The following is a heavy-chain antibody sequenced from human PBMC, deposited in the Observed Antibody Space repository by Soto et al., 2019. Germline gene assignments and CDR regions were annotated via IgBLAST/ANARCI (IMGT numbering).Heavy chain of an antibody. CDR1: GGTFSSYA. D-gene: IGHD3-16*02. Sequence: SVKVSCKASGGTFSSYAISWVRQAPGQGLEWMGGIIPIFGTANYAQKFQGRVTITADESTSTAYMELSSLRSEDTAVYYCATSLRLGELSLFDYWGQGTLVTV. CDR2: IIPIFGTA. J-gene: IGHJ4*02. CDR3: ATSLRLGELSLFDY. V-gene: IGHV1-69*13.